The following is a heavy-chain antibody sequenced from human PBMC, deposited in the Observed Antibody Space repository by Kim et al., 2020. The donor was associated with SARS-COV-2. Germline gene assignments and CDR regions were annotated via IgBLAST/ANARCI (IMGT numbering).Heavy chain of an antibody. CDR3: AKDVGKYYYDSSGYLTDAFDI. J-gene: IGHJ3*02. V-gene: IGHV3-43*01. D-gene: IGHD3-22*01. CDR2: ISWDGGST. Sequence: GGSLRLSCAASGFTFDDYTMHWVRQAPGKGLEWVSLISWDGGSTYYADSVKGRFTISRDNSKNSLYLQMNSLRTEDTALYYCAKDVGKYYYDSSGYLTDAFDIWGQGTMVTVSS. CDR1: GFTFDDYT.